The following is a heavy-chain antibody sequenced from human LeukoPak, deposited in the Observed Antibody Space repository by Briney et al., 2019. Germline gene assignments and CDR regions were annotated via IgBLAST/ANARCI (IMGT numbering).Heavy chain of an antibody. CDR1: GFTFSSYS. J-gene: IGHJ4*02. V-gene: IGHV3-53*01. D-gene: IGHD3-10*01. CDR3: AGDDVVRGVIDY. Sequence: GGSLRLSCAASGFTFSSYSMNWVRQAPGKGLEWVSVIYSGGSTYYADSVKGRFTISRDNSKNTLYLQMNSLRAEDTAVYYCAGDDVVRGVIDYWGQGTLVTVSS. CDR2: IYSGGST.